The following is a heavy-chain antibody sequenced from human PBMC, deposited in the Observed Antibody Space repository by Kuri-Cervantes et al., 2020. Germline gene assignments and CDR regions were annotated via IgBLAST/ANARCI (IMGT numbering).Heavy chain of an antibody. D-gene: IGHD1-14*01. V-gene: IGHV4-4*07. CDR2: IYTSGST. CDR3: TRHDRLTGTPFDY. J-gene: IGHJ4*02. Sequence: SETLSLTCTVSGGSISSYYWSWIRQPAGKGLEWIGRIYTSGSTNYNPSLKSRVTISVDKSKNQFSLKLSSVTASDTAVYYCTRHDRLTGTPFDYWGPGTLVTVSS. CDR1: GGSISSYY.